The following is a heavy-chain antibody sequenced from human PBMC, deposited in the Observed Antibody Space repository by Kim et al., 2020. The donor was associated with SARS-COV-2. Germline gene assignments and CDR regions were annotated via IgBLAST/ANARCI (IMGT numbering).Heavy chain of an antibody. CDR3: ASLSTGCVGDKFDY. V-gene: IGHV3-74*01. CDR2: VNSDGSST. CDR1: GFTFSSYW. J-gene: IGHJ4*02. Sequence: GGSLRLSCVASGFTFSSYWMHWVRQAPGKGLVWVSRVNSDGSSTSYADSVKGRFTISRDNARNTLYLQMNSLRAEETAVYYCASLSTGCVGDKFDYWGQGPLVTVTS. D-gene: IGHD3-16*01.